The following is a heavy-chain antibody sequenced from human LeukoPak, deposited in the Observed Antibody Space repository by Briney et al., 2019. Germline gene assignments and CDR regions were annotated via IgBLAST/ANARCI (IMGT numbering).Heavy chain of an antibody. Sequence: GGSLRLSCAASGFTVSSNYMSWVRQAPGKGLEWVSVIYSGGSTYYADSVKGRFTISRDNSKNTLYLQMNSLRAEDTAVYYCARVPVGAPYYFDYWGQGTLVTVSS. D-gene: IGHD1-26*01. CDR1: GFTVSSNY. V-gene: IGHV3-53*01. J-gene: IGHJ4*02. CDR2: IYSGGST. CDR3: ARVPVGAPYYFDY.